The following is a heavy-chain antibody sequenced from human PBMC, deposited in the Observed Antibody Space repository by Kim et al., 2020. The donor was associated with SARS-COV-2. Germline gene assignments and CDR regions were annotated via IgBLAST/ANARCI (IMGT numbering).Heavy chain of an antibody. Sequence: GGSLRLSCAASGFTFSSYSMNWVRQAPGKGLEWVSSISSSSYIYYADSVKGRFTISRDNAKNSLYLQMNSLRAEDTAVYYCARDSMTTVTPGAYGMDVWGQGTTVTVSS. V-gene: IGHV3-21*01. CDR1: GFTFSSYS. CDR2: ISSSSYI. J-gene: IGHJ6*02. D-gene: IGHD4-17*01. CDR3: ARDSMTTVTPGAYGMDV.